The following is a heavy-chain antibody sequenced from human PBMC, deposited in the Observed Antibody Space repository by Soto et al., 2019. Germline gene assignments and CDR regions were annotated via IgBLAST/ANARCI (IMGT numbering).Heavy chain of an antibody. D-gene: IGHD6-13*01. Sequence: PPETLSLTCTVSGASMNSYHWSWIRQPAGKGLEWIGHIHSSGRTNYNPSIKSRVTMSVDTSKNQFSLRLMSLTAEDTAVYYCERDQGVAAAGITWFDPWGQGSLVTVSS. CDR2: IHSSGRT. CDR1: GASMNSYH. CDR3: ERDQGVAAAGITWFDP. V-gene: IGHV4-4*07. J-gene: IGHJ5*02.